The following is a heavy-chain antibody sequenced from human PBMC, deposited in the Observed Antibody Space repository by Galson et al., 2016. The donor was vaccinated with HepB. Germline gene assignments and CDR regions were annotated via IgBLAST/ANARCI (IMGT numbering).Heavy chain of an antibody. V-gene: IGHV3-48*03. CDR1: GFTFSRYE. CDR3: AREPVRLDDLLTGPPKNPDY. Sequence: SLRLSCAASGFTFSRYEMNWVRQAPGKGLEWVSYISSSGTTIYYADSVKGRFTISRDNAKNSLYLQMNSPRAEDTAFYYCAREPVRLDDLLTGPPKNPDYWGQGTLVTVSS. CDR2: ISSSGTTI. J-gene: IGHJ4*02. D-gene: IGHD3-9*01.